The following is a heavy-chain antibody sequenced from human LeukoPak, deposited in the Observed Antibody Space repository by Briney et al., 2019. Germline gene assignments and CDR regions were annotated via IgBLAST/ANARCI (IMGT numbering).Heavy chain of an antibody. J-gene: IGHJ5*02. CDR3: ARPAYSSSLSSHFDP. CDR1: RYSFSTYW. Sequence: ESLKISREGFRYSFSTYWTAWVRQMPGKGPEWMGSIYPRDSEIRYSPSFQGQVTISADNSISTAYLQWSSLKASDTAMYYCARPAYSSSLSSHFDPWGHGTLVTVSS. D-gene: IGHD6-13*01. V-gene: IGHV5-51*01. CDR2: IYPRDSEI.